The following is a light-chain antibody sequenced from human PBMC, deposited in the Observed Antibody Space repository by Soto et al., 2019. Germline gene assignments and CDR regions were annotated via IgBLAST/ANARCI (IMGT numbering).Light chain of an antibody. CDR3: QQYYNWPRT. Sequence: EIVMTQSPATLSVSPGERVILSCRASQSVSSNLAWFQQQPGQAPRLLIYGASARATGVPARFSGSGSGTEFTLTVSGLQSEDFAVYFCQQYYNWPRTFGQGTKLEI. CDR1: QSVSSN. CDR2: GAS. J-gene: IGKJ2*01. V-gene: IGKV3-15*01.